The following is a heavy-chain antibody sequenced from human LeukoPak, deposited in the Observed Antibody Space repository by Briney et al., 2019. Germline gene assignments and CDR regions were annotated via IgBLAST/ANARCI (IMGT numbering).Heavy chain of an antibody. CDR1: GGTFSSYA. D-gene: IGHD6-19*01. J-gene: IGHJ4*02. Sequence: ASVKVSCKASGGTFSSYAISWVRQAPGQGLEWMGGIIPIFGTANYAQKSQGRVTITTDESTSTAYMELSSLRSEDTAVYYCARAISYSSGSYFDYWGQGTLVTVSS. CDR3: ARAISYSSGSYFDY. CDR2: IIPIFGTA. V-gene: IGHV1-69*05.